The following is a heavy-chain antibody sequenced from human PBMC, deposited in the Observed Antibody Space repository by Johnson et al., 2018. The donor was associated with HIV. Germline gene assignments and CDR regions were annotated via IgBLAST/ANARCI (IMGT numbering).Heavy chain of an antibody. Sequence: QVQLVESGGGLVKPGGSLRLSCAASGFTFHDSYMSWIRQAPGKGLEWISYISGSGGTMYSADSVKGRFTISRNNANNSLHLQMNNLRAEDTAVYFCATVWRNGGRHSFDTWGQGTVVTVCS. CDR1: GFTFHDSY. CDR3: ATVWRNGGRHSFDT. V-gene: IGHV3-11*04. J-gene: IGHJ3*02. D-gene: IGHD1-1*01. CDR2: ISGSGGTM.